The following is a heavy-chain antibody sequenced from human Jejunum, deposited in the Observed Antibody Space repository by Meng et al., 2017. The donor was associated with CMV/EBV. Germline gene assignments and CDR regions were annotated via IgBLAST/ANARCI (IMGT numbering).Heavy chain of an antibody. J-gene: IGHJ4*02. CDR2: ISSYGTFL. CDR1: GCTFTDYS. D-gene: IGHD4-11*01. Sequence: AASGCTFTDYSMNWVRQTPGKGLEWVSSISSYGTFLYYADSVKGRFTISRDNAKNSLYLQMNSLRVDDTAVYYCGRGLYSDYEVGFWGQGTLVTVSS. V-gene: IGHV3-21*06. CDR3: GRGLYSDYEVGF.